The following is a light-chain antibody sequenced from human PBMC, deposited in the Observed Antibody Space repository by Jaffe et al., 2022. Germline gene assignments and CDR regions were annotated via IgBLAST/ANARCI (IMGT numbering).Light chain of an antibody. CDR1: QSVLYTSNNKNY. Sequence: DIVMTQSPDSLAVSLGERATINCRSSQSVLYTSNNKNYLAWYQQKTGQPPKVLIYWASTRESGVPDRFSGSGSGTEFTLTISSLQAEDVAVYYCQQYNTSPWTFGQGTKVEVK. J-gene: IGKJ1*01. CDR3: QQYNTSPWT. V-gene: IGKV4-1*01. CDR2: WAS.